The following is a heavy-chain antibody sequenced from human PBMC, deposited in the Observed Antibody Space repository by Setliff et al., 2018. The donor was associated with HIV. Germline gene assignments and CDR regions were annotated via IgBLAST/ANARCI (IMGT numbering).Heavy chain of an antibody. CDR3: AGSFIYYHYYMDV. J-gene: IGHJ6*03. CDR2: ISYSGST. V-gene: IGHV4-59*11. Sequence: PSETLSLTCTVSGASISSHYWSWIRQPPGMGLEWIGYISYSGSTNYNPSLKSRVTISADTPKNQFSPKLNSVTAADTAMYYCAGSFIYYHYYMDVWGKGTTVTVSS. CDR1: GASISSHY. D-gene: IGHD3-10*01.